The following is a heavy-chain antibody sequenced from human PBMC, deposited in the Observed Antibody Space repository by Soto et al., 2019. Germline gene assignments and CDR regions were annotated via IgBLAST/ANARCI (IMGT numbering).Heavy chain of an antibody. J-gene: IGHJ6*02. Sequence: EVQLLESGGGLVQPGGSLRLSCAASGFTFSSYAMSWVRQAPGKGLEWVSAISGSGGSTYYADSVKGRFTISRDNSKNARYRQMTSLRAEATAVYYCANPGCSARRRSSGDCYGMGVWGQGTTVTVSS. D-gene: IGHD2-15*01. CDR3: ANPGCSARRRSSGDCYGMGV. CDR1: GFTFSSYA. V-gene: IGHV3-23*01. CDR2: ISGSGGST.